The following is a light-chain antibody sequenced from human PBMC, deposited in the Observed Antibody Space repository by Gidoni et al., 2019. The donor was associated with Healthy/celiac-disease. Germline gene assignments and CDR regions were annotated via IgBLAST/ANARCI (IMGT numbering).Light chain of an antibody. Sequence: IVLTPSPGTLSLSPEERATLSCRASQSVSSSYLAWYQQKPGQAPRLLIYGASSRATGIPDRFSGSGSGTDFTLTISRLEPEDFAVYYCQQYGSSPPMYTFGQGTKLEIK. V-gene: IGKV3-20*01. CDR2: GAS. CDR1: QSVSSSY. CDR3: QQYGSSPPMYT. J-gene: IGKJ2*01.